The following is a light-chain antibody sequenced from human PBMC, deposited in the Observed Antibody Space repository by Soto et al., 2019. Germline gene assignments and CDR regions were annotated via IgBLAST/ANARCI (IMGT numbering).Light chain of an antibody. J-gene: IGKJ3*01. V-gene: IGKV3-20*01. CDR2: GAS. Sequence: EVVLTQSPATLSLSPGARATLSCRASQSIDVSHLAWYQHKGGQAPRLLIHGASTRAPGVPDRFSGSGFGSPDPISIDRLDRDDFALNAWHQYGGSPPTGTFGTAT. CDR1: QSIDVSH. CDR3: HQYGGSPPTGT.